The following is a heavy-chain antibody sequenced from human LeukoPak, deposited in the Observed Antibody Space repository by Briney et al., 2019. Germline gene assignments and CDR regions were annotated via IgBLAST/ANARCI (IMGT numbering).Heavy chain of an antibody. D-gene: IGHD2-15*01. CDR1: GYSISSGYY. Sequence: PSETLSLTCAVSGYSISSGYYWGWIRQPPGKGLEWIGSIYHSGNTYFNPSLKSRVTISVDTSKNQFSLKVRSVTAADTALYYCARQDGYCSGGDCYAMPFDIWGQGTMVTVSS. J-gene: IGHJ3*02. CDR2: IYHSGNT. CDR3: ARQDGYCSGGDCYAMPFDI. V-gene: IGHV4-38-2*01.